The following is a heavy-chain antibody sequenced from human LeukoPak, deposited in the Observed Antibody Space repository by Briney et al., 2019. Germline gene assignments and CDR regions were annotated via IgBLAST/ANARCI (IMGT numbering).Heavy chain of an antibody. V-gene: IGHV1-69*13. CDR2: IIPIFGTA. CDR1: GGTFSSYA. CDR3: ARDGGALRGDAFDI. Sequence: SVKVSCKASGGTFSSYAISWVRQAPEQGLEWMGGIIPIFGTANYAQKFQGRVTITADESTSTAYMELSSLRSEDTAVYYCARDGGALRGDAFDIWGQGTMVTVSS. J-gene: IGHJ3*02. D-gene: IGHD3-16*01.